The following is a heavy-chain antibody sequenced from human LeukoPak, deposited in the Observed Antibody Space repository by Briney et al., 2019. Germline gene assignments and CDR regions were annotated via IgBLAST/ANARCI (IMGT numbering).Heavy chain of an antibody. V-gene: IGHV1-18*01. CDR3: ARGDYMDV. CDR1: GYTFTSYG. Sequence: ASVKVSCKASGYTFTSYGISWVRQAPGQGREWMGWISTYDGNTKSAQKLQGRVTMTKDTSTSTAYMDLRSLTSDDTAVYSSARGDYMDVWGKGTTVTVSS. J-gene: IGHJ6*03. CDR2: ISTYDGNT.